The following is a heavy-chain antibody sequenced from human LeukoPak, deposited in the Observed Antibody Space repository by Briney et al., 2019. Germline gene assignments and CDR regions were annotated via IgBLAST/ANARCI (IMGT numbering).Heavy chain of an antibody. CDR3: TREGASGWYWAFDY. D-gene: IGHD6-19*01. CDR2: IIPIFGTA. Sequence: GASVKVSCKASGGTFSSYAISWVRQAPGQGLEWMGGIIPIFGTANYAQKFQGRVTITTDESTSTAYMELSSLRSEDTAVYYCTREGASGWYWAFDYGGQGTLVTVS. J-gene: IGHJ4*02. V-gene: IGHV1-69*05. CDR1: GGTFSSYA.